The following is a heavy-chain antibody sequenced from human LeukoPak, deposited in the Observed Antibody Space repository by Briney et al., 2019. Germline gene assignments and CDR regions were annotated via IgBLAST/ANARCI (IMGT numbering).Heavy chain of an antibody. CDR3: ASLAYCGGDCYDFFDY. D-gene: IGHD2-21*02. Sequence: GRSLRLSCAASGFTFSSYGMHWVRQAPGKGLEWVAVISYDGSNKYYADSVKGRFTISRDNSKNTLYLQMNSLRAEDTALYYCASLAYCGGDCYDFFDYWGQGTLVTVSS. V-gene: IGHV3-30*03. CDR2: ISYDGSNK. J-gene: IGHJ4*02. CDR1: GFTFSSYG.